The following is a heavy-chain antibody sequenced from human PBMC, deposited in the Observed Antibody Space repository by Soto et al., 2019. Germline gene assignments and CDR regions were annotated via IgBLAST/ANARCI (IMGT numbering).Heavy chain of an antibody. CDR3: ARKGGSFYGPFDY. J-gene: IGHJ4*02. CDR2: IRGTDGTT. CDR1: GFTFSDYA. V-gene: IGHV3-23*01. D-gene: IGHD1-26*01. Sequence: EVQLLESGGGLVQPGGSLRLSCAASGFTFSDYAMSWVRQAPGKGLEWVSTIRGTDGTTYYADSVKGRFTISSDNSKNTLYLQMNSLRAEDAAIYYCARKGGSFYGPFDYWGQGTLVTVSS.